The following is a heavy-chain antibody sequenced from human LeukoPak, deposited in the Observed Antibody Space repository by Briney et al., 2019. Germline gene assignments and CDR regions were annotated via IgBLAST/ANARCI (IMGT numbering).Heavy chain of an antibody. Sequence: SETLSLTCAVYGGSFGDYYWSWIRQPPGKGLEWIGEINHSGSTNYNPSLKTRVTISVDTSKNQFSLKLSSVTAADTAVYYCARGKVSITMVRGVKNYYFDYWGQGTLVTVSS. V-gene: IGHV4-34*01. CDR3: ARGKVSITMVRGVKNYYFDY. D-gene: IGHD3-10*01. J-gene: IGHJ4*02. CDR2: INHSGST. CDR1: GGSFGDYY.